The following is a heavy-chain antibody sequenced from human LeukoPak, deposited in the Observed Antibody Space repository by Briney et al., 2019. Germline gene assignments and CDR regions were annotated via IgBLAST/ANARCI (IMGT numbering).Heavy chain of an antibody. Sequence: GGSLRLSCAASGSTFSSYSMDWVRQAPGKELEWVSSISSSSSYIYYADSLKGRFTISRDNAKNSLYLQMNSLRAEDTAVYYCARDGDYGVNAFDIWGQGTVVTVSS. CDR3: ARDGDYGVNAFDI. J-gene: IGHJ3*02. V-gene: IGHV3-21*01. CDR2: ISSSSSYI. D-gene: IGHD4-17*01. CDR1: GSTFSSYS.